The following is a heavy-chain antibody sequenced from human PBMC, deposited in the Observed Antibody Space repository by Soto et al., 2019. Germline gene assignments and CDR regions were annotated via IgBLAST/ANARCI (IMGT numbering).Heavy chain of an antibody. D-gene: IGHD2-8*01. CDR2: ISVYTGNT. V-gene: IGHV1-18*04. Sequence: QVQLVQSGGEVTKPGASVKVSCTSSGYTFTSYGVSWVRQAPGQGLAWLGWISVYTGNTKQAQKFQDRVTLTTEASTGTASLELRSLRSDDTAVYYCARDRCTTDKCYTHHFDVWGQGTTVTVSS. CDR3: ARDRCTTDKCYTHHFDV. J-gene: IGHJ6*02. CDR1: GYTFTSYG.